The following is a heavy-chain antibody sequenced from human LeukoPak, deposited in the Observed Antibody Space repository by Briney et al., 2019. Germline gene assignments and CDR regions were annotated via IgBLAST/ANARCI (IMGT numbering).Heavy chain of an antibody. D-gene: IGHD4-11*01. CDR1: GYSFSTYG. V-gene: IGHV1-18*01. CDR2: ITPFKGNA. J-gene: IGHJ3*01. Sequence: ASVKVSCKTSGYSFSTYGISWVRQAPGQGLEWMGWITPFKGNANYAQKFQGRVTMTTDTSTSTAHLEMRSLRPDDTAVYYCARETTEAFDVWGQGTMVIVSS. CDR3: ARETTEAFDV.